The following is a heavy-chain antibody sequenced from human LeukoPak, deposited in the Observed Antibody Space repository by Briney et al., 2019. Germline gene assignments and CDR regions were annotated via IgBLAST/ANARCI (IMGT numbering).Heavy chain of an antibody. V-gene: IGHV3-30*18. CDR1: GFTFSSYG. D-gene: IGHD1-26*01. J-gene: IGHJ4*02. CDR2: ISYDGSNK. CDR3: AKDPVEWEHNDYFDY. Sequence: PGGSPRLSCAASGFTFSSYGMHWVRQAPGKGLEWVAVISYDGSNKYYADSVKGRFTISRDNSKNTLYLQMNSLRAEDTAVYYCAKDPVEWEHNDYFDYWGQGTLVTVSS.